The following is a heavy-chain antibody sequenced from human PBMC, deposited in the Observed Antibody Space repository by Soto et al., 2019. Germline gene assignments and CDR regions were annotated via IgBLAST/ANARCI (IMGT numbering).Heavy chain of an antibody. J-gene: IGHJ4*02. CDR1: GFSLSASGVG. CDR2: IYWDDAK. V-gene: IGHV2-5*02. D-gene: IGHD3-16*01. CDR3: ANKGGGDRILDY. Sequence: QITLKESGPTLVKPTQTLTLTCTFSGFSLSASGVGVGWIRQPPGKALEWLAIIYWDDAKHYSPSLKSSLTITKKPPKNQGVLTMTNMDLGNTGTYYCANKGGGDRILDYWGQGTLVTVSS.